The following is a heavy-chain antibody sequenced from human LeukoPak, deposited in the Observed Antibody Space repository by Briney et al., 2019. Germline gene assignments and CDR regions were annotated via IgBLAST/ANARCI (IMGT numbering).Heavy chain of an antibody. CDR3: ARASPHCNNITCYAGALDF. CDR2: ISSSSSTI. V-gene: IGHV3-48*04. D-gene: IGHD2/OR15-2a*01. J-gene: IGHJ4*02. Sequence: GGSLRLSCAASGFTFSSYSMNWVRQAPGKGLEWVSYISSSSSTIYYGDSVKGRFTVSRDNAENSLYLQMNRLRAEDTAVYYCARASPHCNNITCYAGALDFWGQGILVTVSS. CDR1: GFTFSSYS.